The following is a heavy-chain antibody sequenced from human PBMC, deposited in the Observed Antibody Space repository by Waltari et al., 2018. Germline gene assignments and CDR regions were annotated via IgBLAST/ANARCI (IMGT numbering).Heavy chain of an antibody. V-gene: IGHV1-18*01. J-gene: IGHJ4*02. Sequence: QVQLVQSGAEVKKPGASVKVSCKASGYTFTSYGISWVRQAPGQGLEWMGWISAYNGNTNYAQKLQGRVTMTTDTSTSTAYMELSSLRSEDTAVYYCARDGSTVSVEWSEHDYWGQGTLVTVSS. CDR1: GYTFTSYG. CDR2: ISAYNGNT. D-gene: IGHD3-3*01. CDR3: ARDGSTVSVEWSEHDY.